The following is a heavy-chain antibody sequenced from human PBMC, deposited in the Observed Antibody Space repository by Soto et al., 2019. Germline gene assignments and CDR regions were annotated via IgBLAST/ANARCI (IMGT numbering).Heavy chain of an antibody. J-gene: IGHJ5*02. D-gene: IGHD3-3*01. CDR2: ISGSGGST. Sequence: GGSLRLSCAASGFTFSSYAMSWVRQAPGKGLEWVSAISGSGGSTYYADSVKGRFTISRDNSKNTLYLQMNSLRAEDTAVYYCAKTVDYDFWSGYRNWFDPWGQGALVTVSS. CDR1: GFTFSSYA. V-gene: IGHV3-23*01. CDR3: AKTVDYDFWSGYRNWFDP.